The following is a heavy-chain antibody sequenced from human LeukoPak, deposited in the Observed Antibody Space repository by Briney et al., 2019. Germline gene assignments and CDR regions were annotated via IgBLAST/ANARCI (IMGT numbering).Heavy chain of an antibody. CDR3: AREDDWNYEDY. J-gene: IGHJ4*02. CDR2: IKQDGSEK. V-gene: IGHV3-7*01. D-gene: IGHD1-7*01. Sequence: GSLRLSCAASGFTFSNYWMSWVRQAPGKGLEWVANIKQDGSEKYYVNSVKGRFTISRDNAKNSLYLQMNSLRAEDTAIYYCAREDDWNYEDYWGQGTPVTVSS. CDR1: GFTFSNYW.